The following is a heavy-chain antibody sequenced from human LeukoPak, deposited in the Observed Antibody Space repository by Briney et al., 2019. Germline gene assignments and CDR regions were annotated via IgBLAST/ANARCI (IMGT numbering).Heavy chain of an antibody. CDR3: ARDWRYGSGRYYRVLDH. Sequence: ASVKVSCKASGYTFTSYAMRWVRQAPGQRLEWMGWINAGNDNTKYSQKFQGRVTIIRDTSANTAYMELSSLRSEDTAVYYCARDWRYGSGRYYRVLDHWRQGTLVTVSS. J-gene: IGHJ4*02. CDR2: INAGNDNT. D-gene: IGHD3-10*01. CDR1: GYTFTSYA. V-gene: IGHV1-3*01.